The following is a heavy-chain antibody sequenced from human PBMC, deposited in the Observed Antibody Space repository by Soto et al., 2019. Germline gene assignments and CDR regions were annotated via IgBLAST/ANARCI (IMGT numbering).Heavy chain of an antibody. CDR2: ISSASDYS. D-gene: IGHD4-4*01. CDR3: ARHDYSNEHWFDT. J-gene: IGHJ5*02. Sequence: PGGSLRLSCTASGFTFRDYYMSWIRQAPGKGLEWISYISSASDYSTYADSVKGRFTISRDNAKNSLYLQLNNVRPDDTALYFCARHDYSNEHWFDTWGLGTAVTVS. CDR1: GFTFRDYY. V-gene: IGHV3-11*06.